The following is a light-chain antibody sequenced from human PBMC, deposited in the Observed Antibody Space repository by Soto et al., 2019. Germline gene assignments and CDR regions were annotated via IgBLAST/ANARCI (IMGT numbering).Light chain of an antibody. CDR1: QSVSSY. J-gene: IGKJ5*01. CDR3: QQRSNWTIT. V-gene: IGKV3-11*01. CDR2: DAS. Sequence: EIVFTQSPATLSLSPGERATLSCRASQSVSSYLAWYQQKPGQAPRLLIYDASHRATGIPARFSGSGSGTDFTLTISSLEPEDFAVYYCQQRSNWTITFGQGTRLEIK.